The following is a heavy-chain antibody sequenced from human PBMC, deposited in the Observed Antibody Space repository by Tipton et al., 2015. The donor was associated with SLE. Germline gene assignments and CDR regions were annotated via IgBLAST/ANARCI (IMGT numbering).Heavy chain of an antibody. CDR1: GFTFSNYA. Sequence: QLVQSGGGVVQPGKSLRLSCVASGFTFSNYAMHWVRQAPGKGLEWVAVIWYDGGNKYYADSVKGRFTISRDNSIKTAYLQMNSLTAEDTAVYYCARDPALPGGNYNDMDVWGQGTTVTVSS. CDR3: ARDPALPGGNYNDMDV. J-gene: IGHJ6*02. V-gene: IGHV3-33*08. CDR2: IWYDGGNK. D-gene: IGHD3-16*01.